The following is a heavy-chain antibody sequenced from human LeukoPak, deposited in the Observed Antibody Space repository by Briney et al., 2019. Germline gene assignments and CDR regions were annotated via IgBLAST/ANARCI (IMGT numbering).Heavy chain of an antibody. D-gene: IGHD3-10*01. J-gene: IGHJ4*02. Sequence: PRGSLRLSCAASGFTFSSYSMNWVRQAPGKGLEWVSYISSSSSTIYHADSEKGRFTISRDNAKNSLYLHMNSLRDEDTAVYYCARSWFGELAFDYWGQGTLVTVSS. CDR3: ARSWFGELAFDY. CDR2: ISSSSSTI. V-gene: IGHV3-48*02. CDR1: GFTFSSYS.